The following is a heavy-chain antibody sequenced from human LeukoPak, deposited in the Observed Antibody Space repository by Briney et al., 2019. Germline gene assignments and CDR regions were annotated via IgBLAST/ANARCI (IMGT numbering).Heavy chain of an antibody. CDR1: GGSVSSGSYY. CDR3: ASTGYYYGSGTTALFDY. V-gene: IGHV4-61*01. D-gene: IGHD3-10*01. J-gene: IGHJ4*02. Sequence: SETLSLTCTVSGGSVSSGSYYWSWIRQPPGEGLEWIGYIYYSGSTNYNPSLKGRVTISVDTSKNQFSLKLSSVTAADTAVYYCASTGYYYGSGTTALFDYWGQGTLVTVSS. CDR2: IYYSGST.